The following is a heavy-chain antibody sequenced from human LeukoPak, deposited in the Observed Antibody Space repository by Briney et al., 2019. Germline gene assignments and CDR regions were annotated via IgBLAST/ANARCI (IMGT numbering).Heavy chain of an antibody. D-gene: IGHD2-2*01. CDR1: GGSISSRSYY. V-gene: IGHV4-39*01. J-gene: IGHJ2*01. CDR3: ASLGGYCSSVSCYLYFDL. Sequence: PSETLSLTCTLSGGSISSRSYYWGWIRQPPGKGLEWIGTIHYRGSTFYNPSLKSRVTISVDTSKIQFSLKLSSVTASDTAVYYCASLGGYCSSVSCYLYFDLWGRGTLVTVSS. CDR2: IHYRGST.